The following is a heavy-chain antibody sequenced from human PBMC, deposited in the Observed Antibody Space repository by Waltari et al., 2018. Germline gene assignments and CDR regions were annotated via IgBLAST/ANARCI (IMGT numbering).Heavy chain of an antibody. J-gene: IGHJ4*02. D-gene: IGHD3-10*01. Sequence: EVQLVEAGGGLAKPGGSLRLSCAASGFIFSNYWVNWVRQAPGKGLEWVSSINSRGISTFYADAVKGRFTVSRDNSRNTLSLQMNSLRAEDTAVYFCTKTGLLLAFDYWGQGLLVAVSS. CDR3: TKTGLLLAFDY. CDR2: INSRGIST. CDR1: GFIFSNYW. V-gene: IGHV3-23*04.